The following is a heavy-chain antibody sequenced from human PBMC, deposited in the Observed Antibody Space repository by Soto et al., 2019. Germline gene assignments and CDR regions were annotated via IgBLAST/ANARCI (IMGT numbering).Heavy chain of an antibody. D-gene: IGHD4-17*01. Sequence: EVQLVESGGGLVQPGGSLRLSCAASGFTFSDHYMDWVRQAPGQGLEWVGRTRNKAKSYTTEYAASVKGRFTISRDDSKNSLYLQMNSLKTEDTAVYYCARVATVTTINCFDLDVWGKGTTVTVSS. V-gene: IGHV3-72*01. J-gene: IGHJ6*04. CDR1: GFTFSDHY. CDR2: TRNKAKSYTT. CDR3: ARVATVTTINCFDLDV.